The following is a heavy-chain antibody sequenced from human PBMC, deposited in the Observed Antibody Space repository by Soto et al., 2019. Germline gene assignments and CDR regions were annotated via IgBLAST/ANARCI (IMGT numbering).Heavy chain of an antibody. J-gene: IGHJ1*01. CDR1: GYIFSAYS. Sequence: ASVKGSCNTSGYIFSAYSMHWVRQAPGQGLEWMGVVNPSGGSAHYAQSFEGRVTLTRDTSTSTFYMELSSLRSEDTAVYYCAREENCRGGTCYSEYFHHWGQGTLVTVSS. CDR3: AREENCRGGTCYSEYFHH. V-gene: IGHV1-46*01. D-gene: IGHD2-15*01. CDR2: VNPSGGSA.